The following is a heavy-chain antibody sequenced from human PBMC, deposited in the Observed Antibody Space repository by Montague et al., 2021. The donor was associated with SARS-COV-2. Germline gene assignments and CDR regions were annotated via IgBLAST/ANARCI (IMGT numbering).Heavy chain of an antibody. CDR3: AHFGILRYFDP. CDR1: GSSLSTSEVG. V-gene: IGHV2-5*02. CDR2: IYGDDDN. J-gene: IGHJ5*02. D-gene: IGHD3-9*01. Sequence: PALVKPTQTLTLTCTFSGSSLSTSEVGVGWIRQPPGKAPEFLALIYGDDDNRYKPSLKSRLTITKVTSKNQVVLTMTNVDPVDTATYYCAHFGILRYFDPGGQGTLVTVSS.